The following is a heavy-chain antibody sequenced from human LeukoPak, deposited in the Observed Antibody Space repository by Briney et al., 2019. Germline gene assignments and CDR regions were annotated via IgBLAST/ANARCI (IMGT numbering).Heavy chain of an antibody. CDR3: ARSRTNTDAYNERDY. CDR1: GGSLSAYY. CDR2: VYDRGST. Sequence: SETLSLTRSHSGGSLSAYYWSWIRPHPQEGREWPGCVYDRGSTYYNPSLKSRVTISLDTSRNQFSLKLSSVAAAETAVYYCARSRTNTDAYNERDYWGQGTLVPVSS. V-gene: IGHV4-4*09. D-gene: IGHD5-24*01. J-gene: IGHJ4*02.